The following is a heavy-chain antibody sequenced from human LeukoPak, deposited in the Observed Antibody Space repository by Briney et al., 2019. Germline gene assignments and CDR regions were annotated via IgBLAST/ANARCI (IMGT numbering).Heavy chain of an antibody. J-gene: IGHJ4*02. CDR2: FDPEDGET. CDR1: GYTLTELS. D-gene: IGHD6-19*01. V-gene: IGHV1-24*01. CDR3: ATLTVYSGGWYGIDY. Sequence: ASVKVTCKVSGYTLTELSLHWVRQPPGKGREGMGGFDPEDGETIYAQKFQGRVTMTEDTSTDTAYMELSSLRSEDTAVYYCATLTVYSGGWYGIDYWGQGTLVTVSS.